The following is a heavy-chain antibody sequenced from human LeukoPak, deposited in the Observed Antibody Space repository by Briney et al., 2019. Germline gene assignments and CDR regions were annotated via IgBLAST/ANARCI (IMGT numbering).Heavy chain of an antibody. J-gene: IGHJ4*02. CDR2: IYHSGST. CDR1: GGSISSSNW. Sequence: SETLSLTCAVSGGSISSSNWWSWVRQPSGKGLEWIGEIYHSGSTNYNPSLKSRVTISVDKSKNQFSLKLSSVTAADTAVYYCARALRLSMPFYFDYWGQGTLVTVSS. D-gene: IGHD2/OR15-2a*01. CDR3: ARALRLSMPFYFDY. V-gene: IGHV4-4*02.